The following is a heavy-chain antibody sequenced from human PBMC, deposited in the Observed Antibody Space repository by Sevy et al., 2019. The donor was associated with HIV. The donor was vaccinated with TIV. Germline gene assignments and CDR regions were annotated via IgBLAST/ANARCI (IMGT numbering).Heavy chain of an antibody. J-gene: IGHJ6*02. V-gene: IGHV3-7*05. CDR2: IKQDGSEK. D-gene: IGHD3-10*01. CDR3: ARGRYYQRYYYYGMDV. CDR1: GFTFSSYW. Sequence: GGSLRLSCAASGFTFSSYWMGWVRQAPGKGLEWVANIKQDGSEKYYVDSVKGRFTISRDNAKNSLYLQMNSLRAEDTAVYYCARGRYYQRYYYYGMDVWGQGTTVTVSS.